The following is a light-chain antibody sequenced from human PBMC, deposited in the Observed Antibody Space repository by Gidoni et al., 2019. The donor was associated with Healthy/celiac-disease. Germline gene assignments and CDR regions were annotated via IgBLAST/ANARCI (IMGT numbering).Light chain of an antibody. V-gene: IGKV1-5*01. CDR3: QQYNSYSLT. CDR1: QSISSW. J-gene: IGKJ4*01. CDR2: DAS. Sequence: DIPMTQSPSTLSASVGDRVTVTCRASQSISSWLAWYQQRPGKAPKLLIYDASNLGSGVPSRFSGSGSGTEFTLTISSLQPDDFATYYCQQYNSYSLTFGGGTKVEIK.